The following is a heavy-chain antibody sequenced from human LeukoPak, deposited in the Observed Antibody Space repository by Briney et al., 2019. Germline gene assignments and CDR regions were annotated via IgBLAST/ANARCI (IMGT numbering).Heavy chain of an antibody. D-gene: IGHD2-2*01. V-gene: IGHV3-7*03. CDR2: IKEDGTQE. CDR3: ARDRRVVPAAMPTNWFDP. CDR1: GFSFSSYW. J-gene: IGHJ5*02. Sequence: GSLRLSCEASGFSFSSYWMTWVRQAPGKGLEWVANIKEDGTQEYYVDSVKGRFTISRDNAKNSFYLQMNSLRSEDTAVYYCARDRRVVPAAMPTNWFDPWGQGTLVTVSS.